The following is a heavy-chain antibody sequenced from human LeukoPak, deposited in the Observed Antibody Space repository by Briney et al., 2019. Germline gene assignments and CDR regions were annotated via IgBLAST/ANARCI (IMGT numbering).Heavy chain of an antibody. V-gene: IGHV1-46*01. CDR2: INPSGGST. J-gene: IGHJ4*02. D-gene: IGHD1-14*01. Sequence: ASVKVSCKASGYTFTSYYMHWVRQAPGQGLEWMGIINPSGGSTSYAQKFQGRVTMTRDTSTSTVYMELSSLRSEDTAVYYCARGPRTQNGEYRGPYDYWGQGTLVTVSS. CDR1: GYTFTSYY. CDR3: ARGPRTQNGEYRGPYDY.